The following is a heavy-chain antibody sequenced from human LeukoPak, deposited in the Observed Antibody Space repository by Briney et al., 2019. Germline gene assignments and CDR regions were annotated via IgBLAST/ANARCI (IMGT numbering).Heavy chain of an antibody. Sequence: PGGSLRLSCAASGFTFSSYGMQGVRQAPGKGLEWVAVISYDGSNKYYADSVKGRFTISRDNAKDTLYLQMNSLRAEDTAVYYCAKTPYSSFGGYFDCWGQGTLVTVSS. D-gene: IGHD4-11*01. J-gene: IGHJ4*02. CDR3: AKTPYSSFGGYFDC. V-gene: IGHV3-30*18. CDR2: ISYDGSNK. CDR1: GFTFSSYG.